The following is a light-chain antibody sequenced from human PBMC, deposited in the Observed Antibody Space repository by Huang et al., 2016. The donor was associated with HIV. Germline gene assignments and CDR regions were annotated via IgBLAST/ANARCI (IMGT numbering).Light chain of an antibody. CDR1: QTIYNY. CDR2: AGS. Sequence: DIQMTQSPSSLSASVGDRVTITCRASQTIYNYLNWYQQKPGKAAKLLIYAGSSLQSEVSARFSGSGSGTDFSLTITSLQPEDFATYYCQQSHNMPWTFGQGTKVEIK. J-gene: IGKJ1*01. V-gene: IGKV1-39*01. CDR3: QQSHNMPWT.